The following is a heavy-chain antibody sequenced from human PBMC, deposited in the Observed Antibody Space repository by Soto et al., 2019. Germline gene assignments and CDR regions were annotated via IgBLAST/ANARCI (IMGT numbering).Heavy chain of an antibody. CDR1: GFTFSSYA. D-gene: IGHD1-20*01. CDR3: ARDSVDNWKAGPHYYGMDV. Sequence: GGSLRLSCAASGFTFSSYAMHWVRQAPGKGLEWVAVISYDGSNKYYADSVKGRFTISRDNSKNTLYLQMNSLRAEDTAVYYCARDSVDNWKAGPHYYGMDVWGQGTTVTVSS. CDR2: ISYDGSNK. V-gene: IGHV3-30-3*01. J-gene: IGHJ6*02.